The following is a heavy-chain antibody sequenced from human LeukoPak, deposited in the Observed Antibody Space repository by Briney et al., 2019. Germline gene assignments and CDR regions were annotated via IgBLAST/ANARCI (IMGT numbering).Heavy chain of an antibody. CDR2: ISSSGNTI. CDR1: GFTFNDYY. Sequence: GGSLRLSCEASGFTFNDYYMTWVRQAPGKGLEWVSYISSSGNTIYYADSVRGRFTISRDNAKNSLYLQMNRLRGEDTAVYYCASTRYCSGTNCYTFDYWGQGTLVTVSS. D-gene: IGHD2-2*01. J-gene: IGHJ4*02. V-gene: IGHV3-11*04. CDR3: ASTRYCSGTNCYTFDY.